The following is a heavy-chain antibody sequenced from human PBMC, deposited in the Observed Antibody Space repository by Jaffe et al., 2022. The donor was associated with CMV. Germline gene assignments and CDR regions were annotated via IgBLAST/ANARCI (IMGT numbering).Heavy chain of an antibody. CDR1: GYTFTAYY. J-gene: IGHJ6*02. V-gene: IGHV1-46*01. CDR2: INSSGGTT. CDR3: ARSQYYPTTDYYGLDV. Sequence: QVHLAQSGAEVKRPGASVKVSCKASGYTFTAYYIQWVRQAPGQGLEWMGVINSSGGTTSYSQKFQGRVTMTRDTSTTTVYMEVSSLTSEDTAVYYCARSQYYPTTDYYGLDVWGQGTTVTVSS. D-gene: IGHD3-16*01.